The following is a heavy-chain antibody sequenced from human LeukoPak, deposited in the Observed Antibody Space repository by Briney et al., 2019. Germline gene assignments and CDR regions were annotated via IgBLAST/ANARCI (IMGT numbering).Heavy chain of an antibody. D-gene: IGHD5-12*01. CDR2: IYTSGST. J-gene: IGHJ4*02. CDR1: GGSITSGSYY. V-gene: IGHV4-61*02. CDR3: ARASATAFDY. Sequence: SETLSLTCTVSGGSITSGSYYWTWIRQPAGTGLEWIGRIYTSGSTNYNPSLKSRVTISVDTSKNQFSLKVSSVTAADTAVYYCARASATAFDYWGQGTLVTVSS.